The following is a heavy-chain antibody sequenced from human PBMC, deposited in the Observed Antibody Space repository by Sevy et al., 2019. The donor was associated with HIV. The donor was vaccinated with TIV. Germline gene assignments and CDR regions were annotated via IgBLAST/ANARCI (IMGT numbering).Heavy chain of an antibody. J-gene: IGHJ6*02. D-gene: IGHD6-13*01. CDR1: GGSISSSSYY. V-gene: IGHV4-39*01. CDR3: APQLVKGGDYYYGMDV. Sequence: SETLSLTCTVSGGSISSSSYYGGWIRQSPGKGLEWIGSIYHSGSTYYNPSLKSRVTISVDTSKNQFSLKLSSVTAADTAVYYCAPQLVKGGDYYYGMDVWGQGTTVTVSS. CDR2: IYHSGST.